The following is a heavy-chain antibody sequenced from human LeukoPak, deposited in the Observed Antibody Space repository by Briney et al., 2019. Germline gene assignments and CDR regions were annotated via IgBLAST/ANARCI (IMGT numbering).Heavy chain of an antibody. J-gene: IGHJ3*02. CDR2: IYSGGST. V-gene: IGHV3-66*01. CDR1: GFTFSSYA. Sequence: GGSLRLSCAASGFTFSSYAMSWVRQAPGKGLEWVSVIYSGGSTYYADSVKGRFTISRDNSKNTLYLQMNSLRAEDTAVYYCARCTSFGDAFDIWGQGTMVTVSS. CDR3: ARCTSFGDAFDI. D-gene: IGHD3-10*01.